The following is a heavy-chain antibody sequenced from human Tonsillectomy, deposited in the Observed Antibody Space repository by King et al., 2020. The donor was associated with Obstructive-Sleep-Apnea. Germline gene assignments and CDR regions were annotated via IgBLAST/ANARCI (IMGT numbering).Heavy chain of an antibody. J-gene: IGHJ4*02. V-gene: IGHV3-23*04. D-gene: IGHD3-9*01. Sequence: VQLVESGGGLVQPGGSLRLSCAASGFTFSSYAMSWVRQAPGKGLEWVSSISGSGRSTYYADSVKGRFTITRDNSKNTLYLQMNSLRAEDTAVYYCADEDFDWFCVYWGQGTLVTVSS. CDR3: ADEDFDWFCVY. CDR1: GFTFSSYA. CDR2: ISGSGRST.